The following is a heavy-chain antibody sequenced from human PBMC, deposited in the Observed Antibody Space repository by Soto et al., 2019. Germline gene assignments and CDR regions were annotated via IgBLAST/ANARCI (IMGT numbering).Heavy chain of an antibody. CDR3: AREDSYGWSGESLAV. CDR1: GDSLRGQS. J-gene: IGHJ6*02. D-gene: IGHD6-19*01. V-gene: IGHV4-34*01. CDR2: LDQSGGT. Sequence: QVQLQQWGAGLLKASETLSLTCAVVGDSLRGQSWNWIRQSPGKGLEWIGELDQSGGTNYNPSLKSRAIISDDTSKNPLALTLTSVTAADTAVYSCAREDSYGWSGESLAVWGQGTTVTVSS.